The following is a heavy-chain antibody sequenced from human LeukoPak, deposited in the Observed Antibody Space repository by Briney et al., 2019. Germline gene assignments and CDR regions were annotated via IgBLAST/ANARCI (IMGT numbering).Heavy chain of an antibody. Sequence: SQTLSLTCAISGDGVSSIKGAWNWIRQSPWKGLEWLGGTYYRSKWYKDYAVSMKGRITINPDTSKNQFSLQLNSVTPEDTAVYYCARDVGNSGWYTFDYWGQGTLVTVSS. J-gene: IGHJ4*02. V-gene: IGHV6-1*01. D-gene: IGHD6-19*01. CDR3: ARDVGNSGWYTFDY. CDR1: GDGVSSIKGA. CDR2: TYYRSKWYK.